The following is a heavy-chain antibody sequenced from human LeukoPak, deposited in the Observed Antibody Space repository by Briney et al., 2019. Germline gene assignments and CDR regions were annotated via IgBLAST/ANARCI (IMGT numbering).Heavy chain of an antibody. D-gene: IGHD3-10*01. V-gene: IGHV3-21*01. CDR2: INSSSSYI. Sequence: PGGSLRLSCAASGFTFSRYRMNWVRQAPGKGLEWVSSINSSSSYIYYADSVKGRFTIFRDNAQNPPYLQMNRLRAEDTAVYYGAGELGCSLHYCSWGRGGQGTLVTVSS. CDR3: AGELGCSLHYCSWGR. J-gene: IGHJ4*02. CDR1: GFTFSRYR.